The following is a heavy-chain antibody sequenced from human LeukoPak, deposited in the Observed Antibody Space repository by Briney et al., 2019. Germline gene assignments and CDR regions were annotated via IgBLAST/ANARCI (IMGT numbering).Heavy chain of an antibody. Sequence: GGSLRLSCAASGFTFSSYSMNWVRQAPGKGLEWVSSISSSSSYIYYADSVKCRFTISRDNAKNSLYLQMNSLRAEDTAVYYCARGMIAAAGASNWFDPWGQGTLVTVSS. V-gene: IGHV3-21*01. D-gene: IGHD6-13*01. CDR1: GFTFSSYS. CDR3: ARGMIAAAGASNWFDP. CDR2: ISSSSSYI. J-gene: IGHJ5*02.